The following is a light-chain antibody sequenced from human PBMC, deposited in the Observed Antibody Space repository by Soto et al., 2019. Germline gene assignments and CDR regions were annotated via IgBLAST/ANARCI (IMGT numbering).Light chain of an antibody. CDR2: DAS. CDR3: QQYNSYSWT. Sequence: DIQMTQSPSTLSASVGARVTVTCRASQSISSWLAWYQQKPGKAPKLLIYDASSLESGFPSRFSGSGSGTEFTLTISSLQPDDFATYYCQQYNSYSWTFGQGTKVDIK. J-gene: IGKJ1*01. CDR1: QSISSW. V-gene: IGKV1-5*01.